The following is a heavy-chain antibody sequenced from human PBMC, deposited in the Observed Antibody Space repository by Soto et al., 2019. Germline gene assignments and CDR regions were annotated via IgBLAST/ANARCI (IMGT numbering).Heavy chain of an antibody. Sequence: SGFNFSSNAMSWVSQAQRKGLVWVSSINSDGSSTSYADPVRGRFTISRYNAKNTLYLQMNSLRAEDTAVYYCASTVVTGYWGQGTPFTVSS. CDR3: ASTVVTGY. D-gene: IGHD2-15*01. CDR1: GFNFSSNA. CDR2: INSDGSST. J-gene: IGHJ4*02. V-gene: IGHV3-74*01.